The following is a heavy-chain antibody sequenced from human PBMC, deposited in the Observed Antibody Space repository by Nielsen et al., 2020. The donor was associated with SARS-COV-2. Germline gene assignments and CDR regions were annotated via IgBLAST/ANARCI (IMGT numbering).Heavy chain of an antibody. Sequence: ASVKVSCKASGYTFTSYGISWVRQAPGQGLEWMGWISAYNGNTNYAQKLQGRVTMTTDTSTSTAYMELRSLRSDDTAVYYCARTLYGDYALDAFDIWGQGTMVTVSS. CDR3: ARTLYGDYALDAFDI. CDR2: ISAYNGNT. D-gene: IGHD4-17*01. CDR1: GYTFTSYG. V-gene: IGHV1-18*01. J-gene: IGHJ3*02.